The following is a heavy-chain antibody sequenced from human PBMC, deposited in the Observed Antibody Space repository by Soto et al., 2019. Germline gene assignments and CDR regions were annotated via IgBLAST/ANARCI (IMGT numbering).Heavy chain of an antibody. D-gene: IGHD6-13*01. Sequence: SETLSLTCAVSGGSISSGGYSWSWIRQPPGKGLEWIGYIYHSGSTYYNPSLKSRVTISVDRSKNQFSLKLSSVTAADTAVYYCARAPDLSSWYYFDYWGQGTLVTVSS. V-gene: IGHV4-30-2*01. CDR3: ARAPDLSSWYYFDY. J-gene: IGHJ4*02. CDR2: IYHSGST. CDR1: GGSISSGGYS.